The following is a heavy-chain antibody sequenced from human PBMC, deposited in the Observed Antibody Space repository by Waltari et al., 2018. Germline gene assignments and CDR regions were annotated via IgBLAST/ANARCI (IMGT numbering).Heavy chain of an antibody. V-gene: IGHV3-49*03. D-gene: IGHD3-16*01. CDR2: IRSKIYGGTA. J-gene: IGHJ6*02. CDR3: SRVSASGDGMDV. Sequence: EVQLVESGGGLVQQGRSLRLSCTTFAFTFGAHALSWFRQAPGKGLEWVGFIRSKIYGGTADYAASVKGRFTVSRDDSKSIAYLQMDSLKTEDTAVYYCSRVSASGDGMDVWGQGTTVTVSS. CDR1: AFTFGAHA.